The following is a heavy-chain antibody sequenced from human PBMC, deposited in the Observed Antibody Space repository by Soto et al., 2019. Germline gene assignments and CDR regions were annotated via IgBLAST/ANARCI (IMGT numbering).Heavy chain of an antibody. CDR1: GYIFTTYV. CDR2: ISAHNGNT. J-gene: IGHJ4*02. D-gene: IGHD1-1*01. V-gene: IGHV1-18*01. CDR3: ARGRYGDY. Sequence: QVHLVQSGAEVKKPGASVKFSCKSSGYIFTTYVITWVRQAPGQGLEWMGWISAHNGNTNYAQKLQGRVTVTRDTSTSTAYMELRNLRSDDTAVYYCARGRYGDYWGQGALVTVSS.